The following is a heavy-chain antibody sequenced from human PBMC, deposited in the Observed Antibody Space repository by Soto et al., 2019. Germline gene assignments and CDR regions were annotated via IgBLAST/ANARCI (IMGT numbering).Heavy chain of an antibody. CDR2: INPLGGST. CDR1: GYTFTSSY. J-gene: IGHJ4*02. D-gene: IGHD3-16*01. Sequence: QVQLVQSGAEVKKPGASVKVSCKASGYTFTSSYIHWVRQAPGQGLEWMAIINPLGGSTNYAQQFQGRVTVTMDTSASTVYMELSSLRSEDMAVYYCGRGLFTGDYWGQGTLVTVSS. CDR3: GRGLFTGDY. V-gene: IGHV1-46*01.